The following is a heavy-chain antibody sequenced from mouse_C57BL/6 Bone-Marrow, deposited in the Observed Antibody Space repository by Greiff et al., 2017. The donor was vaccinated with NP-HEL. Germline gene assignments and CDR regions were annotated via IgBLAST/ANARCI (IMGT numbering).Heavy chain of an antibody. V-gene: IGHV5-4*01. D-gene: IGHD2-3*01. CDR2: ISDGGSYT. J-gene: IGHJ4*01. CDR3: ARDGGWLLRDYAMDY. Sequence: EVQLVESGGGLVKPGGSLKLSCAASGFTFSSYAMSWVRRTPEKRLEWVATISDGGSYTYYPDNVKGRFTISRDNAKNNLYLQMSHLKSEDTAMYYCARDGGWLLRDYAMDYWGQGTSVTVSS. CDR1: GFTFSSYA.